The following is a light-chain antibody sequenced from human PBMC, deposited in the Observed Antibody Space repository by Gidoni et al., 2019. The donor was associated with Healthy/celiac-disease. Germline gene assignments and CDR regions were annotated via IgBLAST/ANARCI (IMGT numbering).Light chain of an antibody. J-gene: IGKJ3*01. V-gene: IGKV4-1*01. CDR1: QSGLDRSNNKNY. CDR2: GAS. Sequence: DILMTQFPDPLAWSLGERATINGKSSQSGLDRSNNKNYVAWYQQKPGQPPKLLIYGASTRESGVPDRFSGSGSGTDSTLTISSLQSEDLAVYYCQQYYSYPFTFGPGTKVDIK. CDR3: QQYYSYPFT.